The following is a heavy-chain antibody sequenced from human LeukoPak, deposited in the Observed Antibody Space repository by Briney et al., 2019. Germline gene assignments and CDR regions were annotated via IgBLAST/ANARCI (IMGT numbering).Heavy chain of an antibody. CDR2: IYYSGST. CDR1: GGSISSSSYY. Sequence: SETLSLTCTVSGGSISSSSYYWGWIRQPPGKGLEWIGYIYYSGSTNYNPSLKSRVTISVDTSKNQFSLKLSSVTAADTAVYYCARRRGYYFDYWGQGTLVTVSS. D-gene: IGHD3-16*01. CDR3: ARRRGYYFDY. V-gene: IGHV4-61*05. J-gene: IGHJ4*02.